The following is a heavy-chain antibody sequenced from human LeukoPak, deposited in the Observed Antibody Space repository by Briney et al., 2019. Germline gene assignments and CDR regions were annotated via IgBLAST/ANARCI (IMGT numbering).Heavy chain of an antibody. D-gene: IGHD1-26*01. CDR3: AKDLGASGSFDAFDI. Sequence: GRSLRLSCAASGFTFDDYAMHWVRQAPGKGLEGVSGISWNSGSIGYADSVKGRFTISRDNAKNSLYLQMNSLRAEDTALYYCAKDLGASGSFDAFDIWGQGTMVTVSS. CDR2: ISWNSGSI. J-gene: IGHJ3*02. V-gene: IGHV3-9*01. CDR1: GFTFDDYA.